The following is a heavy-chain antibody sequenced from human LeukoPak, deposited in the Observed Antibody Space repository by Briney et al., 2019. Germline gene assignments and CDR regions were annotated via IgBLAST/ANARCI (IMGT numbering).Heavy chain of an antibody. J-gene: IGHJ4*02. D-gene: IGHD6-19*01. CDR2: ITSSSSYI. V-gene: IGHV3-21*01. CDR1: GLTVSVYN. Sequence: GGSLRLSCAVSGLTVSVYNMTWVRQAPGKGLEWVSSITSSSSYIYYADSVKGRFTTSRDNAKNSLYLQMNSLRAEDTAVYYCAREYGGSGWYYYWGPVTLVTVSS. CDR3: AREYGGSGWYYY.